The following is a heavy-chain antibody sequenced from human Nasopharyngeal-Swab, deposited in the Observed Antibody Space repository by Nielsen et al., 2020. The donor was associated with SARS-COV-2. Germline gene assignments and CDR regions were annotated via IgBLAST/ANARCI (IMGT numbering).Heavy chain of an antibody. CDR1: GYIFTSYW. J-gene: IGHJ6*02. CDR2: IYPGDSDT. Sequence: GESLKISCQGSGYIFTSYWIGWVRQMPGKGLEWMGIIYPGDSDTRYSPSFQGQVTISADKSISTAYLQWSSLKASDTAMYYCARIGEGVYYYYGMDVWGQGTTVTVSS. V-gene: IGHV5-51*01. CDR3: ARIGEGVYYYYGMDV. D-gene: IGHD3-16*01.